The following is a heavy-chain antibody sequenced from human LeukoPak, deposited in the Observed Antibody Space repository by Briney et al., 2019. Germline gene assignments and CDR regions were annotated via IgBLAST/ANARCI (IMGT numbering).Heavy chain of an antibody. V-gene: IGHV4-59*01. CDR3: ARDRSGGYNWFDP. Sequence: SETLSLTCTVSGDSITNYYWSWIRQAPGTGLEWMGDIYYSGTTKYNPSLKSRVTISVDTSKNQFSLNLRSVTAADTAVYYCARDRSGGYNWFDPWGQGTLVTVSS. D-gene: IGHD6-19*01. CDR2: IYYSGTT. CDR1: GDSITNYY. J-gene: IGHJ5*02.